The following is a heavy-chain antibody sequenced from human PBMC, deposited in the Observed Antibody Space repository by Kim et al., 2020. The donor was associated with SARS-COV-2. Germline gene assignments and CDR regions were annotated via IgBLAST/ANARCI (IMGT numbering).Heavy chain of an antibody. CDR3: AKCRYYDVWCGPDY. D-gene: IGHD3-3*01. V-gene: IGHV3-23*01. CDR1: GFTFSSYA. Sequence: GGSLRLSCAASGFTFSSYAMSWVRQAPGKGLEWVSAISGSGGSTYYADSVKGRFTISRDNSKNTLYLQMNSLRAEDTAVYYCAKCRYYDVWCGPDYWGQGTLVTVSS. J-gene: IGHJ4*02. CDR2: ISGSGGST.